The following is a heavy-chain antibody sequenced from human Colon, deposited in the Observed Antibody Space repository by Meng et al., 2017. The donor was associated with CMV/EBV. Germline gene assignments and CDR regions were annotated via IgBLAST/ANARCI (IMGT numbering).Heavy chain of an antibody. CDR3: VGLSHGAGPLGYFDL. Sequence: ASVKVSCKTSGDSFIGNYMHWVRQAPGQGLEWMGWINPRSGGTNYAPKFRGRVTMTSDSSINTIYMELSGLTSDDTAMFYCVGLSHGAGPLGYFDLWGQGSLVTVSS. D-gene: IGHD2/OR15-2a*01. V-gene: IGHV1-2*02. CDR1: GDSFIGNY. CDR2: INPRSGGT. J-gene: IGHJ4*02.